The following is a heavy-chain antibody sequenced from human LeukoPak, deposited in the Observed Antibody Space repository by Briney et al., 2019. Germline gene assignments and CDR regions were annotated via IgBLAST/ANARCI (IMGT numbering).Heavy chain of an antibody. CDR2: IYHSGST. Sequence: PSETLSLTCAVSGGSISSSNWWSWVRQPPGKGLEWIGEIYHSGSTNYNPSLQSRVTISVDKSKNRFSLKLSSVTAADTAVYYCARVESGYSSGWYVYWGQGTLVTVSS. CDR3: ARVESGYSSGWYVY. D-gene: IGHD6-19*01. CDR1: GGSISSSNW. V-gene: IGHV4-4*02. J-gene: IGHJ4*02.